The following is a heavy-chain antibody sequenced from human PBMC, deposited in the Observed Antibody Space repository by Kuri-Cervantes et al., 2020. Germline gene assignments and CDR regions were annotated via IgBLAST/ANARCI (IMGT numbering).Heavy chain of an antibody. Sequence: GSLRLSCDVSGGIPGHYWGWIRRPPGKGLEWIGYNYYSGSTNYNPSLKSRVTISVDTSKNQFSLKLSSVTAADTAVYYCAGGIAAAGPEYFQHWGQGTLVTVSS. D-gene: IGHD6-13*01. V-gene: IGHV4-59*11. CDR2: NYYSGST. CDR1: GGIPGHY. J-gene: IGHJ1*01. CDR3: AGGIAAAGPEYFQH.